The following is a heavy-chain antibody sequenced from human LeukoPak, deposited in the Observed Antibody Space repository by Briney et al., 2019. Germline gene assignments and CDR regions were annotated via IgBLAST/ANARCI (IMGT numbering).Heavy chain of an antibody. CDR2: ISGYTGNT. CDR3: ARLITRGNSFGSDY. J-gene: IGHJ4*02. V-gene: IGHV1-18*01. Sequence: ASVRVSFTASVYTFTTYGINWVRQAPGQGVGWMGWISGYTGNTNYAQKIQGRVTMTTDTSTSTAYMELRSLRSDDTAVYYCARLITRGNSFGSDYWGQGTLVTVSS. D-gene: IGHD5-18*01. CDR1: VYTFTTYG.